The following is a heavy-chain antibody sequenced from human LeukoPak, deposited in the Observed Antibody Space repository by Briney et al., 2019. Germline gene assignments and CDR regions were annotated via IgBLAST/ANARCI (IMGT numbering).Heavy chain of an antibody. CDR1: GFTFSSYW. CDR3: AREGPGYDRSGYRTWLAFDI. CDR2: IISDGSTT. D-gene: IGHD6-13*01. J-gene: IGHJ3*02. V-gene: IGHV3-74*01. Sequence: PGGSLRLSCAAAGFTFSSYWLHGVRQPPGKGLVWLSHIISDGSTTNYAGSAKGRFTASTANARITLPLQLNSRRAADAATDYCAREGPGYDRSGYRTWLAFDIWGQGRMVSVS.